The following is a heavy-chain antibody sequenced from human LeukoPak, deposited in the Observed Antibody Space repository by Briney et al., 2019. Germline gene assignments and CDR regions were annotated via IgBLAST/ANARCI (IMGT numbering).Heavy chain of an antibody. CDR1: GFTFGDYA. V-gene: IGHV3-49*03. CDR2: IRSKAYGGTT. Sequence: PGGSLRLSCTASGFTFGDYAMSWFRQAPGRGLEWVGFIRSKAYGGTTEYAASVKGRVTISRDDSKSIADLQMNSLKTDDTAMYYCTRGSGSYDYWGQGTLVTVSS. J-gene: IGHJ4*02. D-gene: IGHD1-26*01. CDR3: TRGSGSYDY.